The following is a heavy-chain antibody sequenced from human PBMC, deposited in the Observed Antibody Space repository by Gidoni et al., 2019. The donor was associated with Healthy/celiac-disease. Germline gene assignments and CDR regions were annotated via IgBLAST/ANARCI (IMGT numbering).Heavy chain of an antibody. CDR2: INHSGST. Sequence: QVQLQQWGAGLLKPSETLSLTCAVYGGSFSGYYWSWIRQPPGKGLEWIGEINHSGSTNYNPSLKSRVTISVDTSKNQFSLKLSSVTAADTAVYYCARNLQYYDILTGYYKRGFSLWFDPWGQGTLVTVSS. CDR3: ARNLQYYDILTGYYKRGFSLWFDP. D-gene: IGHD3-9*01. CDR1: GGSFSGYY. J-gene: IGHJ5*02. V-gene: IGHV4-34*01.